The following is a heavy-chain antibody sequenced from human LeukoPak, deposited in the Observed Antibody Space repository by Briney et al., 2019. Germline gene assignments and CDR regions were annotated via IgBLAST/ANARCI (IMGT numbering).Heavy chain of an antibody. CDR1: GFTFSDSA. CDR2: IRGKANSYTT. CDR3: RGAYYDSSGPEYYFDY. D-gene: IGHD3-22*01. V-gene: IGHV3-73*01. J-gene: IGHJ4*02. Sequence: PGGSLKLSCAASGFTFSDSAMHWVRQASGKGLEWVGRIRGKANSYTTAYAASVKGRFTISRDDSKNTAYLQMNSLKTEDTAVYYCRGAYYDSSGPEYYFDYWGRGTLVTVSS.